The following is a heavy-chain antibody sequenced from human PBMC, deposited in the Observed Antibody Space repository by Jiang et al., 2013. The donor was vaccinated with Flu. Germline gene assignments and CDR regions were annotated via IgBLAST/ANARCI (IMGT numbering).Heavy chain of an antibody. CDR2: IYSRGTT. Sequence: GSISGSDYFWGWIRQPPGKGLEWIGNIYSRGTTFYNPSLKSRVIVSIDTSRNQFSLKLRSVTDADTAVYYCAGHGNCANDCYFNYWGQGTRVTVSS. CDR3: AGHGNCANDCYFNY. CDR1: GSISGSDYF. D-gene: IGHD2-8*01. J-gene: IGHJ4*01. V-gene: IGHV4-39*01.